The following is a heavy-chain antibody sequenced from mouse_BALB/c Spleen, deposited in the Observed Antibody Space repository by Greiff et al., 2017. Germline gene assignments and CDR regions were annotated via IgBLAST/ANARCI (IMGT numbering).Heavy chain of an antibody. CDR3: ARNLTTVVAFDD. D-gene: IGHD1-1*01. CDR1: GFTFSSYG. Sequence: EVKLMESGGDLVKPGGSLKLSCAASGFTFSSYGMSWVRQTPDKRLEWVATISSGGSYTYYPDSVKGRFTISRDNAKNTLYLQMSSLKSEDTAMYYCARNLTTVVAFDDWGEGTTLTVSS. V-gene: IGHV5-6*01. J-gene: IGHJ2*01. CDR2: ISSGGSYT.